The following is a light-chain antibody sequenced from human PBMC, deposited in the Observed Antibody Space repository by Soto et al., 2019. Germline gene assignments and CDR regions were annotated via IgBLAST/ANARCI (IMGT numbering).Light chain of an antibody. CDR2: EVS. CDR3: ISYIAYNTLDV. V-gene: IGLV2-14*01. J-gene: IGLJ1*01. CDR1: SSDVGGYDY. Sequence: QSALTQPASVSGSPGQSITISCTGTSSDVGGYDYVSWYQQHPGKAPKIIIYEVSNRPSGVSNRFSGSKSGNTASLTISGLQPEDEADYYCISYIAYNTLDVFGTGTKVTVL.